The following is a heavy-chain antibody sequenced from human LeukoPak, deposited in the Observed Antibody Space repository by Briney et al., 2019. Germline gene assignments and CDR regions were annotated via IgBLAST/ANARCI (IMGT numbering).Heavy chain of an antibody. Sequence: SQTLSLTCAVSGDSISYHNYYWGWIRQPPGKGLEWIGEINHSGSTNYNPSLKSRVTISVDRSKNQFSLKLSSVTAADTAVYYCARGIAATTGHFDYWGQGTLVTVSS. D-gene: IGHD2-15*01. V-gene: IGHV4-39*07. CDR1: GDSISYHNYY. CDR3: ARGIAATTGHFDY. CDR2: INHSGST. J-gene: IGHJ4*02.